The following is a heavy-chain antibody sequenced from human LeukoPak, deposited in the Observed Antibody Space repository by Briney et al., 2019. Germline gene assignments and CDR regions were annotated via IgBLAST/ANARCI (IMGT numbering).Heavy chain of an antibody. V-gene: IGHV3-23*01. CDR1: GFTFSNYA. CDR2: ISYSGGST. Sequence: GGSLRLSCAASGFTFSNYAMSWVRQAPGKGLEWVSGISYSGGSTYYADSVKGRFTVSKDTSNNTVFLQMNSLRVEDTAVYFCARVWFGYFFQWGQGALVTVSS. J-gene: IGHJ4*02. CDR3: ARVWFGYFFQ. D-gene: IGHD3-10*01.